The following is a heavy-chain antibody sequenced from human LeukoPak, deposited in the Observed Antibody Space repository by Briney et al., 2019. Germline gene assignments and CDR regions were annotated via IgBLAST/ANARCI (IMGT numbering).Heavy chain of an antibody. V-gene: IGHV3-9*01. Sequence: PGRSLRLSCAASGFTFDDYAIHWVRQAPGKGLEWVSGVSWNSGSIGYADSVKGRFTISRDNAKNSLYLQMNSLRAEDTAVYYCARGTPSSSGWLYYGMDVWGQGTTVTVSS. CDR2: VSWNSGSI. J-gene: IGHJ6*02. CDR3: ARGTPSSSGWLYYGMDV. D-gene: IGHD6-19*01. CDR1: GFTFDDYA.